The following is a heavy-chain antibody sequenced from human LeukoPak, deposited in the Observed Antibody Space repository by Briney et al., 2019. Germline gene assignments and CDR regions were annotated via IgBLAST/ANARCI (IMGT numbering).Heavy chain of an antibody. CDR1: GFSFSTYW. Sequence: GGSLRLSCAASGFSFSTYWMNWVRQPPGRGLEWVANIMRDGSEKYYVDSVKGRFTISRDNAKNSLYLQMNSLRAEDTAVYYCARDPSRGYSYGYADYWGQGSLVIVSS. J-gene: IGHJ4*02. V-gene: IGHV3-7*01. CDR2: IMRDGSEK. D-gene: IGHD5-18*01. CDR3: ARDPSRGYSYGYADY.